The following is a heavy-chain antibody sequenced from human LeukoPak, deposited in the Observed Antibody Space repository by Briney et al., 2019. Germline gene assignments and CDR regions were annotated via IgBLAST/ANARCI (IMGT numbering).Heavy chain of an antibody. J-gene: IGHJ5*02. CDR1: GFTFIDYY. CDR3: VGISPRFYFDISNS. Sequence: ASVKVSCKTSGFTFIDYYVYLVRQAPGQGLEWMGWIDPNSGNTIYAQKFQGRVTITRDTSINTAYMELSRLTSEDTAVYYCVGISPRFYFDISNSWGQGTLVTVSS. V-gene: IGHV1-2*02. D-gene: IGHD3-22*01. CDR2: IDPNSGNT.